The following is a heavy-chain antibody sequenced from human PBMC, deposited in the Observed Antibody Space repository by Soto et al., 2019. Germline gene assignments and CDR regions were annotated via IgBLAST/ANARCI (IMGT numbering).Heavy chain of an antibody. CDR2: IDGSGDGT. Sequence: EVQLLESGGGLVQPGGSLSLSCAASGFTFSVYAMSWVRQAPGKGLEWVSGIDGSGDGTYYADSVKGRFTISRDNSKNTLYLQINSLRAEDTAVYYCAKEGGDRRFGFDYWGQGNLVTVSS. V-gene: IGHV3-23*01. CDR1: GFTFSVYA. CDR3: AKEGGDRRFGFDY. D-gene: IGHD2-21*01. J-gene: IGHJ4*02.